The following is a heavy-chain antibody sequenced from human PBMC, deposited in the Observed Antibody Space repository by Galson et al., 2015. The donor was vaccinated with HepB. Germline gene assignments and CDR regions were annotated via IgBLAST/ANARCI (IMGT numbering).Heavy chain of an antibody. Sequence: SLRLAGAASGFTFTFYAMTWVRHAPGQGLEWVSTARRSGGNTFYADSVKGRFTISRDNSKNRLYLQMNSLRAEDTAVYYCAKDKCRRCGAFDIWGQGTMVTVSS. D-gene: IGHD5/OR15-5a*01. CDR1: GFTFTFYA. CDR2: ARRSGGNT. J-gene: IGHJ3*02. CDR3: AKDKCRRCGAFDI. V-gene: IGHV3-23*01.